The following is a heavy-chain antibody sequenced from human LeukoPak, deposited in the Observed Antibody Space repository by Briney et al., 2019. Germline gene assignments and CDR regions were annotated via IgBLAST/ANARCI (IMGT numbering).Heavy chain of an antibody. CDR1: GFTFSSVW. V-gene: IGHV3-15*01. CDR3: ASGIAAAGAPK. D-gene: IGHD6-13*01. Sequence: GGSLRLSCAASGFTFSSVWMSWVRQAPGKGLEWVGRIKSKIDGGTTDYAAPVKGRFTISRDNSKNTLYLQMNSLRAEDTAVYYCASGIAAAGAPKWGQGTLVTVSS. CDR2: IKSKIDGGTT. J-gene: IGHJ4*02.